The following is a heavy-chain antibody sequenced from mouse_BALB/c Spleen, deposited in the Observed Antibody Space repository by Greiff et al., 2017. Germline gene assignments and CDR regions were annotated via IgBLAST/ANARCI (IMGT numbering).Heavy chain of an antibody. D-gene: IGHD2-10*01. CDR2: ISSGGSYT. J-gene: IGHJ4*01. CDR3: ATYYGNFYYAIDY. V-gene: IGHV5-9-4*01. CDR1: GFTFSSYA. Sequence: EVQGVESGGGLVKPGGSLKLSCAASGFTFSSYAMSWVRQSPEKRLEWVAEISSGGSYTYYPDTVTGRFTISRDNAKNTLYLEMSSLRSEDTAMYYCATYYGNFYYAIDYWGQGTSVTVSA.